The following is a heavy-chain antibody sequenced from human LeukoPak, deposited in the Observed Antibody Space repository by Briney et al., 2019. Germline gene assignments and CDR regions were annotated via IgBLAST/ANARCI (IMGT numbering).Heavy chain of an antibody. V-gene: IGHV3-23*01. Sequence: GGSLRLSCAASGLTSSSYAMSSVRQAPGKGLEWVSAISGSGGSTYYAHSVKGRCSTSTDDSTNTLYLQLNSMRAEDTAVYYCAKDRTYDCSGYADYWGQGNLVTVSS. CDR2: ISGSGGST. J-gene: IGHJ4*02. CDR1: GLTSSSYA. CDR3: AKDRTYDCSGYADY. D-gene: IGHD3-22*01.